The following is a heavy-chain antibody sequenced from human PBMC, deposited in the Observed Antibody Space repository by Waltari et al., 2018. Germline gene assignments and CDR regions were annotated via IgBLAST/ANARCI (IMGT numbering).Heavy chain of an antibody. Sequence: QVQLVQSGAEVKKPGSSVKVSCKASGGTFSRYTHRWVRQAPGQGLEWMGRIIPILGIANYAQKFQGRVTITADESTSTAHMELSSLRSEDTAVYYCARGNMALEAFDIWGQGTMVTVSS. CDR2: IIPILGIA. CDR1: GGTFSRYT. D-gene: IGHD1-1*01. V-gene: IGHV1-69*02. J-gene: IGHJ3*02. CDR3: ARGNMALEAFDI.